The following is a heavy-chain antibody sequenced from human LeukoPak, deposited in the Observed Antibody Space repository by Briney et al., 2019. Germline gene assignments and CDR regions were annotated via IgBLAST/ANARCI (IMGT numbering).Heavy chain of an antibody. Sequence: ASVKVSCKASGYTFTGYYMHWVRQAPGQGLEWMGWINPNSGGTNYAQRFQGRVTMTRDTSISTAYMELSRLRSDDTAVYYCAREGSEVYYDSGALDYWGQGTLVTVSS. J-gene: IGHJ4*02. CDR1: GYTFTGYY. V-gene: IGHV1-2*02. D-gene: IGHD3-22*01. CDR3: AREGSEVYYDSGALDY. CDR2: INPNSGGT.